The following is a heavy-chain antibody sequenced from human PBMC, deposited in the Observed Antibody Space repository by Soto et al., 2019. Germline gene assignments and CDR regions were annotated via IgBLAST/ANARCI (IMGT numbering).Heavy chain of an antibody. CDR3: VRGGLVPAAVIHNYFGMDV. CDR2: ISESSTYT. D-gene: IGHD2-2*01. CDR1: GFTFSDYY. J-gene: IGHJ6*02. V-gene: IGHV3-11*06. Sequence: QVHLVESGGGLVKPGGSLRLSCAASGFTFSDYYMSWLRQAPGKGLEWVAYISESSTYTNYAGSVKGRFTISRDNDKMSLYLQMDSLRDEDTAVYYCVRGGLVPAAVIHNYFGMDVWGQGTTVTVSS.